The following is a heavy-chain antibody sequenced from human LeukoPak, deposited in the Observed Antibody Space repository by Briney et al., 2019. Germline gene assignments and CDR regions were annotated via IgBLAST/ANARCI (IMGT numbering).Heavy chain of an antibody. J-gene: IGHJ6*02. V-gene: IGHV1-2*04. D-gene: IGHD4-23*01. CDR1: GYTFSDYY. CDR3: ARGEGYGGIYGMDV. Sequence: GASVKVSCKASGYTFSDYYIHWVRQAPGQGLEWMGWLNPNSGGTNYAQKFQGWVTMTRDTSISTAYMELSRLRSDDTAVYYCARGEGYGGIYGMDVWGQGTTVTVSS. CDR2: LNPNSGGT.